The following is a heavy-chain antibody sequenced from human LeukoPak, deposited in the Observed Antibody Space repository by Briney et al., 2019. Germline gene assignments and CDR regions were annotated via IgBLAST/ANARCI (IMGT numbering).Heavy chain of an antibody. CDR2: IIPIFGTA. V-gene: IGHV1-69*05. D-gene: IGHD5-18*01. Sequence: GASVKVSCKASGGTFSSYAISWVRQAPGQGLEWMGGIIPIFGTANYAQKFQGRVTITTDESTSTAYMELSSLRSEDTAVYYCARRIQLWPNDAFDIWGQGTMVTVSS. J-gene: IGHJ3*02. CDR3: ARRIQLWPNDAFDI. CDR1: GGTFSSYA.